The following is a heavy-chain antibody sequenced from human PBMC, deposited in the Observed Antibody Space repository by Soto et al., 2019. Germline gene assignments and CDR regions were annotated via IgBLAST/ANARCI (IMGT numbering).Heavy chain of an antibody. Sequence: SETLSLTCTVSGASISSYFWTWIRQPAGKGLDWIGRISTSGTTNYNPSLKSRVTMSVDTAKNHFSLNLSSVTAADTAVYYCAREAGPDRWFDPWGQGTLVTVSS. D-gene: IGHD6-19*01. CDR2: ISTSGTT. CDR1: GASISSYF. V-gene: IGHV4-4*07. CDR3: AREAGPDRWFDP. J-gene: IGHJ5*02.